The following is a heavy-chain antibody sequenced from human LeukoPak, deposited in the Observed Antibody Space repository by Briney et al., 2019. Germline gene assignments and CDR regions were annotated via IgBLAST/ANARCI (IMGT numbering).Heavy chain of an antibody. CDR3: AKGKWELRADYFDY. V-gene: IGHV3-30*02. J-gene: IGHJ4*02. D-gene: IGHD1-26*01. Sequence: PGGSLRLSCAASGFTFSNYGMHWVRQAPGKGLEWVAFIRYDGSNKYYADSVKGRFTISRDNSKNTLNLQMNSLRTEDTAVYYCAKGKWELRADYFDYWGQGTLVTVSS. CDR1: GFTFSNYG. CDR2: IRYDGSNK.